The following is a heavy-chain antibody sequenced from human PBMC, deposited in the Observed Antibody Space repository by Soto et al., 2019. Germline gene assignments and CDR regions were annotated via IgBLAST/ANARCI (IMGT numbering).Heavy chain of an antibody. V-gene: IGHV4-61*08. CDR1: GGSVSTAGYY. CDR2: ISYSGTT. Sequence: QVQLQESGPGLVKPSETLPLNCTVSGGSVSTAGYYWSWIRQPPGKGLEWIGHISYSGTTNYNPSLKSRITISVDTSKNQFSLKLSSVTAADTAVYYCARDRFYSGLDVWGQGTTVTVSS. CDR3: ARDRFYSGLDV. J-gene: IGHJ6*02.